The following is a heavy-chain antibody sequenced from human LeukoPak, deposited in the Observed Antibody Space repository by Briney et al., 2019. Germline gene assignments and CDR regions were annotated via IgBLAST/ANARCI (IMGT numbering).Heavy chain of an antibody. CDR2: INWNGGST. V-gene: IGHV3-20*04. D-gene: IGHD6-13*01. J-gene: IGHJ4*02. CDR1: GFTFDDYG. Sequence: GGSLRLSCAASGFTFDDYGMSWVRQAPGKGLEWVSGINWNGGSTGYADSVKGRFTISRDNAKNSLYLQMNSLRAEDTALYYCARDHSSSRSYYFDYWGQGTLVTVSS. CDR3: ARDHSSSRSYYFDY.